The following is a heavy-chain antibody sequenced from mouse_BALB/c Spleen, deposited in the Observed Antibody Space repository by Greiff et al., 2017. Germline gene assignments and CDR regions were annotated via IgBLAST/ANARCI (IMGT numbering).Heavy chain of an antibody. D-gene: IGHD1-1*02. J-gene: IGHJ2*01. CDR1: GYSITSDYA. CDR3: ARRGIWFDY. CDR2: ISYSGST. Sequence: EVKLVESGPGLVKPSQSLSLTCTVTGYSITSDYAWNWIRQFPGNKLEWMGYISYSGSTSYNPSLKSRISITRDTSKNQFFLQLNSVTTEDTATYYCARRGIWFDYWGQGTTLTVSS. V-gene: IGHV3-2*02.